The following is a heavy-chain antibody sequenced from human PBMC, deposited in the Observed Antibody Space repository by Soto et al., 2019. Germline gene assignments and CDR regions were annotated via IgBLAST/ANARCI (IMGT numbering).Heavy chain of an antibody. CDR3: ARFYDYVWGSNTDYYYYGMDV. V-gene: IGHV3-23*01. CDR1: GFTFSSYA. J-gene: IGHJ6*02. D-gene: IGHD3-16*01. Sequence: EVQLLESGGGLVQPGGSLRLSCAASGFTFSSYAMSWVRQAPGKGLEWVSAISGSGGSTYYADSVKGRFTISRDNSKNTLYLQMNSLRAEDTAVYYCARFYDYVWGSNTDYYYYGMDVWGQGTTVTVSS. CDR2: ISGSGGST.